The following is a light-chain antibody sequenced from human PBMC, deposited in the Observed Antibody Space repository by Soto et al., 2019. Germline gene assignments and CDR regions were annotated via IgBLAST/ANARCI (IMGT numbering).Light chain of an antibody. Sequence: IQLTQSPSSLSASVGDRVTITCRASQGISSYLAWYQQKLGEAHKLLIYAASTLQSGDPSRFSGSGSGTDFTLTISSLQPEDFATYYCQQLDSYVFTFGPGTKVDIK. V-gene: IGKV1-9*01. CDR3: QQLDSYVFT. CDR1: QGISSY. J-gene: IGKJ3*01. CDR2: AAS.